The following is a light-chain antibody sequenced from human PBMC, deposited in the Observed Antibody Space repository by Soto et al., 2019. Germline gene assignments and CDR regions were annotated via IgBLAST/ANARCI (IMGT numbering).Light chain of an antibody. J-gene: IGKJ1*01. CDR2: GAS. CDR1: QSVSSN. V-gene: IGKV3-11*01. Sequence: EIVMTLSPATLSVSPGERATLSCRASQSVSSNLAWYQQTPGQAPRLLIYGASSRATGIPDRFSGSGSGTDFTLTISSLEPEDFAVYFCQQRSHWPTWTFGQGTKVDIK. CDR3: QQRSHWPTWT.